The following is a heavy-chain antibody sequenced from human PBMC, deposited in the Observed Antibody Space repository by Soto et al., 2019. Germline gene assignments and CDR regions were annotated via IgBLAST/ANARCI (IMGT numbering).Heavy chain of an antibody. CDR2: IKQDGSEK. Sequence: GGSLRLSCAASGFTFSSYWMSWVRQAPGKGLEWVANIKQDGSEKYYVDSVKGRFTISRDNAKNSLYLQMNSLRAEDTAVYYCARGYSSSWYVSYFYWGQGTLVTVSS. D-gene: IGHD6-13*01. V-gene: IGHV3-7*03. CDR1: GFTFSSYW. J-gene: IGHJ4*02. CDR3: ARGYSSSWYVSYFY.